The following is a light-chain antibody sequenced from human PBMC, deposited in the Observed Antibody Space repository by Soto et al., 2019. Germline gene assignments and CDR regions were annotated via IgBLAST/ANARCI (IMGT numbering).Light chain of an antibody. CDR2: SAS. CDR1: QSVNSNY. CDR3: HQYGFSPPFT. V-gene: IGKV3-20*01. J-gene: IGKJ3*01. Sequence: IVLTQYPGTLSLSPGESVTLSCRASQSVNSNYLAWYQQKPGQPPRLLIYSASFRATGIPDRFSGSGSGTDFSLTISRLEPEDFALYYCHQYGFSPPFTFGPGTKVDFK.